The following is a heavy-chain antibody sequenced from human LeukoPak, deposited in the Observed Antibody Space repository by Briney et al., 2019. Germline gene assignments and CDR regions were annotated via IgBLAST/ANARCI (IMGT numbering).Heavy chain of an antibody. CDR3: ARSLGYYGSGSSNWFDP. Sequence: GGSLRLSCAASGFTISSYEMNWVRQAPGKGLEWVSYISSSGSIIYYEDSVKGRFTISRDNAKNSLYLQMNSLRAEDTAVYYCARSLGYYGSGSSNWFDPWGQGTLVTVSS. J-gene: IGHJ5*02. D-gene: IGHD3-10*01. CDR1: GFTISSYE. CDR2: ISSSGSII. V-gene: IGHV3-48*03.